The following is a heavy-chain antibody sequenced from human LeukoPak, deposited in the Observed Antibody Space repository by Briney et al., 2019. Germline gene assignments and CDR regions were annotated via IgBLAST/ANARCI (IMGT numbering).Heavy chain of an antibody. CDR2: IYYSGST. D-gene: IGHD5-12*01. V-gene: IGHV4-61*01. CDR1: GGSVSSGSYY. CDR3: ARAGYPYYGMDV. J-gene: IGHJ6*04. Sequence: SETLSLTCTVSGGSVSSGSYYWSWIRQPPGKGLEWIGYIYYSGSTNYNPSLKSRVAISVDTSKNQFSLELSSVTAADTAVYYCARAGYPYYGMDVWGKGTTVTVSS.